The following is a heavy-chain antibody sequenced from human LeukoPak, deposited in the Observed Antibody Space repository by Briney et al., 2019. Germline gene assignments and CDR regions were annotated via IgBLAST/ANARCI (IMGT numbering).Heavy chain of an antibody. D-gene: IGHD4-17*01. CDR2: IYHSGST. V-gene: IGHV4-39*01. Sequence: SETLSLTCTVSGGSISSSSYYWVWIRQPPGKGLEWIGSIYHSGSTYYNPSLKSRVTISVDTSKNQFSLKLSSVTAADTAVYYCGLRGTTDYGDPFLDYWGQGTLVTVSS. CDR1: GGSISSSSYY. CDR3: GLRGTTDYGDPFLDY. J-gene: IGHJ4*02.